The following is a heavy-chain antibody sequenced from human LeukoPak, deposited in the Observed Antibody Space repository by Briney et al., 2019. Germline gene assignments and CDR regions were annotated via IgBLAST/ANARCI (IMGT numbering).Heavy chain of an antibody. CDR1: GFTFSSYG. Sequence: PGGSLRLSCAASGFTFSSYGMHWVRQAPGKGLEWVAFIRYDGSNKYYADSVKGRFTISRGNSKSTLYLQMNSLRAEDTAVYYCARTPAAAGRYFDYWGQGTLVTVSS. CDR3: ARTPAAAGRYFDY. J-gene: IGHJ4*02. D-gene: IGHD6-13*01. V-gene: IGHV3-30*02. CDR2: IRYDGSNK.